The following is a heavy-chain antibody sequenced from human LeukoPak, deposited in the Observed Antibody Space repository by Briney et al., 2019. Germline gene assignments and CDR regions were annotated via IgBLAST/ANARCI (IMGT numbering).Heavy chain of an antibody. CDR2: ISAYNGNT. D-gene: IGHD4-17*01. J-gene: IGHJ4*02. Sequence: GASVKVSCKASGYTFTSYGISWVRQAPGQGLEWMGWISAYNGNTNYAQKLQGRVTMTTDTSTSTAYMELRSLRSDDTAVYYCARDKGSMATVTNFDDWCQGTLVTVSS. V-gene: IGHV1-18*04. CDR3: ARDKGSMATVTNFDD. CDR1: GYTFTSYG.